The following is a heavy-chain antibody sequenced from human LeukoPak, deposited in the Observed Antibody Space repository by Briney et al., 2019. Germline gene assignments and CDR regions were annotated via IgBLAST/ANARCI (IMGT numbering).Heavy chain of an antibody. J-gene: IGHJ4*02. V-gene: IGHV1-2*02. Sequence: AASVKVPCMASGYTFTGYYMHWVRQAPGQGLEWMGWINPNSGGTNYAQKFQGRVTMTRDTSISTAYMELSRLRSDDTAVYYCARDFRIAAHYFDYWGQGTLVTVSS. CDR3: ARDFRIAAHYFDY. CDR1: GYTFTGYY. D-gene: IGHD6-13*01. CDR2: INPNSGGT.